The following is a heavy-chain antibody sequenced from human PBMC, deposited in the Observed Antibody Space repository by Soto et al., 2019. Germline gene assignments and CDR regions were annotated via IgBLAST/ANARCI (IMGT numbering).Heavy chain of an antibody. CDR2: IDGVGTGT. CDR3: TTVFEY. J-gene: IGHJ4*02. CDR1: GFTFTNYW. Sequence: EVQLVQSGGGSVQPGGSLRLSCAASGFTFTNYWMHWVRQVPGKGLVWVSRIDGVGTGTSYSDSVRGRFTISRDNAENMLYLQMSSLRAEDTAVYYCTTVFEYWSQGTLVTVSS. V-gene: IGHV3-74*01.